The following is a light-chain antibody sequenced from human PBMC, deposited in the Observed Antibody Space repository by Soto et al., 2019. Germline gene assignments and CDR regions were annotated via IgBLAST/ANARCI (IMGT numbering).Light chain of an antibody. CDR1: QSVSSY. J-gene: IGKJ1*01. CDR3: QGRSNWWT. V-gene: IGKV3-11*01. CDR2: DPS. Sequence: EIVLTQSPATLSLSPGERATLSCRASQSVSSYLAWYQQQPGQAPSRLIYDPSNTDTGIPARCSGSGSGTELGLTIRVLGGGDVGLYYGQGRSNWWTFGQGTKVEIK.